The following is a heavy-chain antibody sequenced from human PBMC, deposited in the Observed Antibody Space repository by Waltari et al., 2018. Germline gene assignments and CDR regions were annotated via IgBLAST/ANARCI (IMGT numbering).Heavy chain of an antibody. J-gene: IGHJ4*02. D-gene: IGHD3-22*01. CDR3: ASTVYYDSSGWTYYFDY. Sequence: QLQLQESGPGLVKPSETLSLTCTVSGASISSSSYYWGWIRQPPGKGLEWIGSIYYSGSTYYNPSLKSRVTISVDTSKNQFSLKLSSVTAADTAVYYCASTVYYDSSGWTYYFDYWGQGTLVTVSS. V-gene: IGHV4-39*01. CDR2: IYYSGST. CDR1: GASISSSSYY.